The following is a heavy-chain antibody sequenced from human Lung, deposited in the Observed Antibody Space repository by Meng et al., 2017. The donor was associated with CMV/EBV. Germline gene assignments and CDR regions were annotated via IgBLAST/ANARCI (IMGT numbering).Heavy chain of an antibody. Sequence: ASVXVSXKASGYTFTSFDINWVRQATGQGPEWMGWMNPNSGNTGYAQKFQGRVTLTRDTSISTADMELSSLRSEDTAVYYCARGPFYSSGFPDCWGQGTLVTVSS. CDR1: GYTFTSFD. D-gene: IGHD6-19*01. J-gene: IGHJ4*02. CDR3: ARGPFYSSGFPDC. CDR2: MNPNSGNT. V-gene: IGHV1-8*02.